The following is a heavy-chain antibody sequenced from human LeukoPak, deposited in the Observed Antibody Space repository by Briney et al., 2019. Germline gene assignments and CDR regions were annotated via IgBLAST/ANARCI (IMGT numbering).Heavy chain of an antibody. J-gene: IGHJ4*02. CDR2: IYYSGST. V-gene: IGHV4-39*01. Sequence: SETLSLTCTVSGGSISSYYWSWIRQPPGKGLEWIGSIYYSGSTYYNPSLKSRVTISVDTSKNQFSLKLSSVTAADTAVYYCASYYYGSGSYFYWGQGTLVTVSS. CDR3: ASYYYGSGSYFY. D-gene: IGHD3-10*01. CDR1: GGSISSYY.